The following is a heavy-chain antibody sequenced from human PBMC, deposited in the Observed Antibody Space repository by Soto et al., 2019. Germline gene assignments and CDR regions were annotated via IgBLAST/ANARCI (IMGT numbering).Heavy chain of an antibody. Sequence: GGSLRLSCAASGFAFNNYHMNWVRQGPGKGLEWVSYISSNSDTVYYADSVRGRFTISRDNARNSLYLQMNSLRGDDMAVYYFAREGINGFDCDSWGQGTLVPVSA. D-gene: IGHD5-12*01. CDR3: AREGINGFDCDS. CDR2: ISSNSDTV. V-gene: IGHV3-48*01. J-gene: IGHJ5*01. CDR1: GFAFNNYH.